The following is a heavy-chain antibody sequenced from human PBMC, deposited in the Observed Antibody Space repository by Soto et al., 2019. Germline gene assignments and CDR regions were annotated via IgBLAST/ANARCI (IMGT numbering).Heavy chain of an antibody. CDR1: GFTFTSYA. CDR2: INSNTGNP. J-gene: IGHJ1*01. Sequence: CRNSGFTFTSYAMDGVRQAPGQGLECMNWINSNTGNPTYAQGFTGRFVFSLDTSVSTAYLQICSLKAEDTAVHYCARNGVVVTANAEYFQHWGQGTLVTVSS. D-gene: IGHD2-21*02. CDR3: ARNGVVVTANAEYFQH. V-gene: IGHV7-4-1*01.